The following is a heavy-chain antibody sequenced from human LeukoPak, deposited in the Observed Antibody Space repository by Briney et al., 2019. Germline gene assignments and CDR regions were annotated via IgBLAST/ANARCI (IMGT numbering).Heavy chain of an antibody. CDR1: GGSFSGYY. D-gene: IGHD2-2*01. J-gene: IGHJ5*02. Sequence: SETLSLTCAVYGGSFSGYYWSWIRQTPGKGLEWIGEINHSGSIKYNSSLKSRVTISIDTSKNQFSLKLSSVIAADTAVYYCARHCQYCFSSSCYRWFDPWGQGTLVTVSS. CDR3: ARHCQYCFSSSCYRWFDP. V-gene: IGHV4-34*01. CDR2: INHSGSI.